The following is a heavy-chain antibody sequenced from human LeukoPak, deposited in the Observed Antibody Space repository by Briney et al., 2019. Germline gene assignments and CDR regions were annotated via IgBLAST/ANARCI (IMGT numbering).Heavy chain of an antibody. CDR1: GFSLSTRGMR. J-gene: IGHJ4*02. CDR2: IDWDDDK. D-gene: IGHD5-18*01. V-gene: IGHV2-70*04. CDR3: ARGSYGYGGYFDY. Sequence: SGPALVKPTQTLTLTCTFSGFSLSTRGMRVSWIRQPPGKALEWLARIDWDDDKFYSTSLKTRLTISNDTSKNQVVLTMTNMDPVDTATYYCARGSYGYGGYFDYWGQGTLVTVSS.